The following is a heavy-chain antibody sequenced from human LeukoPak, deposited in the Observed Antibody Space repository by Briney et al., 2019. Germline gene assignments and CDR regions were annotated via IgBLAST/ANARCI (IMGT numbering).Heavy chain of an antibody. CDR2: ISTSGSTI. CDR1: GFTFSSYE. J-gene: IGHJ4*02. V-gene: IGHV3-48*03. D-gene: IGHD3-10*01. Sequence: GGSLRLSCVASGFTFSSYEMNWVRQAPGKGLQWVSYISTSGSTIYYADSVKGRFTISRDNAKNSLYLQMNSLRAEDTAVYYFAKGRGPMEYYFDYWGQGILVTVSS. CDR3: AKGRGPMEYYFDY.